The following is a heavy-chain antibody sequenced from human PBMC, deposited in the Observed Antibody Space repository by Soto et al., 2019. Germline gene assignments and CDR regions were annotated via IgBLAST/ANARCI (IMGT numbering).Heavy chain of an antibody. CDR3: GRGRSGQIVVFY. CDR1: GYTFTGHY. V-gene: IGHV1-2*02. D-gene: IGHD1-26*01. CDR2: IGPESGAT. J-gene: IGHJ4*02. Sequence: ASVKVSCKASGYTFTGHYIHWVRQAPEQGPEWLGEIGPESGATRYAQKFQGRVTMTRDTSITTVYMELKNLSPDDTAVYYCGRGRSGQIVVFYWGQGTPVTVSS.